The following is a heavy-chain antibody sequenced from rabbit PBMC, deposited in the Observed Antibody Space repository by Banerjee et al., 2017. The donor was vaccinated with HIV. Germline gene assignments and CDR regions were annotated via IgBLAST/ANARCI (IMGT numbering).Heavy chain of an antibody. CDR3: ARDPSYDDYGDYYFNL. V-gene: IGHV1S45*01. J-gene: IGHJ4*01. CDR2: INTDSGST. CDR1: GIDFSSYYY. D-gene: IGHD2-1*01. Sequence: QQQLEESGGGLVKPGGTLTLTCKASGIDFSSYYYMCWVRQAPGKGLEWIGCINTDSGSTYYTTWAKGRFTISKTSSTTVTLQMTSLTAADTATYFCARDPSYDDYGDYYFNLWGPGTLVTVS.